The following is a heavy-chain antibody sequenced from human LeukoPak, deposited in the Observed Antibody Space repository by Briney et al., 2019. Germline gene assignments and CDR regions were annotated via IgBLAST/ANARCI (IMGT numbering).Heavy chain of an antibody. V-gene: IGHV4-30-2*01. J-gene: IGHJ4*02. CDR2: IYHSGST. Sequence: SETLSLTCTVSGGSISSGGYYWSWIRQPPGKGLEWIGYIYHSGSTYYNPSLKSRVTISVDRSKNQFSLKLSSVTAADTAVYYCARGVRFEDYWGQGTLVTVSS. CDR3: ARGVRFEDY. CDR1: GGSISSGGYY. D-gene: IGHD3-3*01.